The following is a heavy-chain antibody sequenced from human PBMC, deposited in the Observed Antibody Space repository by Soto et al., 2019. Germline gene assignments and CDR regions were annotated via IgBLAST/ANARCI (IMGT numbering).Heavy chain of an antibody. Sequence: QPGGSLRLSCAASGFSFSTYDMNWVRQAPGKGLEWISYINSRSDSIDYADSVKGRFTITRDNAKNSVYLQMNSLRVEDTGVYYCARDAPLSPGTWLNLDYWSQGTLVTVSS. V-gene: IGHV3-48*01. CDR3: ARDAPLSPGTWLNLDY. CDR1: GFSFSTYD. CDR2: INSRSDSI. D-gene: IGHD3-10*01. J-gene: IGHJ4*02.